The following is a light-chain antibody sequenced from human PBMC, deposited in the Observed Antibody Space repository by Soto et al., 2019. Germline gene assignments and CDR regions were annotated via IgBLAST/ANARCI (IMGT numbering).Light chain of an antibody. V-gene: IGLV2-11*01. CDR2: GVS. CDR3: CSYVDTDTWV. Sequence: QSALTQPASVSGSPGQSITISCTGTSTDVGGYKYVSWYQQHPGTAPKLMIFGVSERPSGVPDRFSGSKSGNTASLTISGLQAEDEADYYCCSYVDTDTWVFGGGTKVTVL. CDR1: STDVGGYKY. J-gene: IGLJ3*02.